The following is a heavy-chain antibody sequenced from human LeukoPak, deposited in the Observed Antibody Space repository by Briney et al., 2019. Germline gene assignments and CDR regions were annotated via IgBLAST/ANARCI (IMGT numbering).Heavy chain of an antibody. V-gene: IGHV3-53*01. J-gene: IGHJ6*04. Sequence: GGSLRLSCAASGFTVSSNYMSWVRQAPGKWLEWVSVIYSGGSTYYADSVKGRFTISRDNSKNTLYLQMNSLRAEDTAVYYCARERAYYGSGTSYGMDVWGKGTTVTVSS. CDR1: GFTVSSNY. D-gene: IGHD3-10*01. CDR2: IYSGGST. CDR3: ARERAYYGSGTSYGMDV.